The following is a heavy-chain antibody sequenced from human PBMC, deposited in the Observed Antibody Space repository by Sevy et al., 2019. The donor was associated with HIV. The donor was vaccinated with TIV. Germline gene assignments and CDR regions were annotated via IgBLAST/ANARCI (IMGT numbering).Heavy chain of an antibody. J-gene: IGHJ6*03. CDR2: IHSGGST. CDR1: GFTVSSNY. V-gene: IGHV3-66*02. Sequence: EGSLRLSCAASGFTVSSNYMSWVRQAPGKELEWVSVIHSGGSTYYADSVKGRFTISRDNSKNTLYLQMISLRAEDTAVYYCARGGGSGPPYYCYYMDFWGKGTTVTVSS. D-gene: IGHD6-19*01. CDR3: ARGGGSGPPYYCYYMDF.